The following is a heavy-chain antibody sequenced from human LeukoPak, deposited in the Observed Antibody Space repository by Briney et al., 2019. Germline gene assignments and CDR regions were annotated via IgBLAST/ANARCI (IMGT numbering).Heavy chain of an antibody. D-gene: IGHD3-22*01. V-gene: IGHV3-74*01. CDR3: AREGSYYYYDTSGYYSGLLDY. Sequence: GGSLRLSCAAPGFTFSTYWMHWVRQAPGKGLVGVSRINSDGSSTNYADSLKGRFTISRDNAKNTLYLQMNSLRAEDTAVYYCAREGSYYYYDTSGYYSGLLDYWGQGTLVTVSS. CDR1: GFTFSTYW. J-gene: IGHJ4*02. CDR2: INSDGSST.